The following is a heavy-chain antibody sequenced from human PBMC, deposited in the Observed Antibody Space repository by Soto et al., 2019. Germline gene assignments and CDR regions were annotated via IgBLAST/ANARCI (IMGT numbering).Heavy chain of an antibody. CDR2: ISSSSSYI. Sequence: GGSLRLSCAASGFTFSSYSMNWVRQAPGKGLEWVSSISSSSSYIYYADSVKGRFTISRDNTKNSLYLQMNSLRAEDTAVYYCARDPYCSGGSCYRPWGQGTLVTVSS. V-gene: IGHV3-21*01. CDR3: ARDPYCSGGSCYRP. D-gene: IGHD2-15*01. J-gene: IGHJ4*02. CDR1: GFTFSSYS.